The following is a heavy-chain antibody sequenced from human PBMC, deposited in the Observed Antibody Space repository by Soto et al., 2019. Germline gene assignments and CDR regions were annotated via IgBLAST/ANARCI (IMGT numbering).Heavy chain of an antibody. J-gene: IGHJ4*02. Sequence: QVQLQESGPGLVKPSETLSLTCAVSGDSISSYYCMWIRQPPGKGLESIGYLYYGRSANYNPSLLRRVTVSVXTSTNQCSLTLSSMTAADTAVYYCALRSMAVVPEYWGQGTLVTVSS. D-gene: IGHD3-22*01. V-gene: IGHV4-59*01. CDR2: LYYGRSA. CDR1: GDSISSYY. CDR3: ALRSMAVVPEY.